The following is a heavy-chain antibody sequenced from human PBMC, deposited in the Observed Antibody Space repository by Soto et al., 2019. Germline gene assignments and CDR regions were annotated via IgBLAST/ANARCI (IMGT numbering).Heavy chain of an antibody. Sequence: VKVSLEASVYTFTNYSLHWVRQAPGQGLEWVGMINPSARSASYAQKLPGRLTMDRDTSTTTVYMELSRLTFEDTAVYFCARDNSAANGVLDHWGQGTLVTVSS. CDR1: VYTFTNYS. J-gene: IGHJ4*02. D-gene: IGHD1-1*01. V-gene: IGHV1-46*04. CDR3: ARDNSAANGVLDH. CDR2: INPSARSA.